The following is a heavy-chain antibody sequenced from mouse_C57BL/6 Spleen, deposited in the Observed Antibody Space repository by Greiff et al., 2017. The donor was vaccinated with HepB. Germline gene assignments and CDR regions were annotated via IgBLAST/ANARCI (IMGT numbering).Heavy chain of an antibody. CDR2: IDPETGGT. Sequence: QVQLKQSGAELVRPGASVTLSCKASGYTFTDYEMHWVKQTPVHGLEWIGAIDPETGGTAYNQKFKGKAILTADKSSSTAYMELRSLTSEDSAVYYCTRSRGDGNAWFAYWGQGTLVTVSA. D-gene: IGHD2-1*01. CDR1: GYTFTDYE. CDR3: TRSRGDGNAWFAY. V-gene: IGHV1-15*01. J-gene: IGHJ3*01.